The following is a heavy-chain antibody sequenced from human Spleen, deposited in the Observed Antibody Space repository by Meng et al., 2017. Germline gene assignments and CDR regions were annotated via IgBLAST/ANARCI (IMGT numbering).Heavy chain of an antibody. V-gene: IGHV3-48*03. J-gene: IGHJ4*01. CDR1: GFTFSSYE. CDR3: SGHVDY. CDR2: ISSSGSTI. Sequence: GGSLRLSCAASGFTFSSYEMNWVRQAPGKGLEWVSYISSSGSTIYYADSVKGRFTISRDNAKNSLYLQMNSLKTEDTAIYYCSGHVDYWGHGTLVTVSS.